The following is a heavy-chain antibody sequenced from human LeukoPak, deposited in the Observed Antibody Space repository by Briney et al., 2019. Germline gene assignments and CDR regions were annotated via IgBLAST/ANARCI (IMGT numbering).Heavy chain of an antibody. V-gene: IGHV1-18*01. CDR1: GYTFTNYG. CDR2: ISAYNGNT. CDR3: ARSNDVLRYFDWLLFLDY. Sequence: GASVKVSCKASGYTFTNYGISWVRQAPGQGLEWMGWISAYNGNTNYAQKLQGRVTMTTDTSTSTAYTELRSLRSDDTAVYYCARSNDVLRYFDWLLFLDYWGQGTLVTVSS. D-gene: IGHD3-9*01. J-gene: IGHJ4*02.